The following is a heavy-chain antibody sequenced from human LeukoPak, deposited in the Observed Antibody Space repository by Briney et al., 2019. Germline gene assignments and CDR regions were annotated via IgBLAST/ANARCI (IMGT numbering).Heavy chain of an antibody. J-gene: IGHJ4*02. Sequence: QPGGSLRLSCAASGFTFTSYSMNWVRQAPGKGLEWVSTISGGGGSTYYADSVKGRFTISRDNSKNTLYLQVNSLRAEDTAVYYCAREGPNIVVVPAALDYWGQGTLVTVSS. CDR2: ISGGGGST. V-gene: IGHV3-23*01. D-gene: IGHD2-2*01. CDR1: GFTFTSYS. CDR3: AREGPNIVVVPAALDY.